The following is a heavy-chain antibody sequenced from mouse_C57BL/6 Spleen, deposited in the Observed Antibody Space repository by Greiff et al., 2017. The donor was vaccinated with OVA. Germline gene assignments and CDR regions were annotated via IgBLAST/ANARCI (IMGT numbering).Heavy chain of an antibody. D-gene: IGHD3-3*01. CDR3: TRGRAGTGYFDY. CDR2: IDPETGGT. CDR1: GYTFTDYE. V-gene: IGHV1-15*01. J-gene: IGHJ2*01. Sequence: VQLQQSGAELVRPGASVTLSCKASGYTFTDYEMHWVKQTPVHGLEWIGAIDPETGGTAYNQKFKGKAILTADKSSSTAYMELRSLTSEDSAVYYCTRGRAGTGYFDYWGQGTTLTVSS.